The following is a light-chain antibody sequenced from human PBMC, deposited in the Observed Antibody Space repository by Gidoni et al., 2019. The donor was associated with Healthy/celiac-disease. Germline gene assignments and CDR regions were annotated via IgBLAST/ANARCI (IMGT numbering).Light chain of an antibody. CDR2: DAS. V-gene: IGKV1-33*01. CDR1: QDIRNY. Sequence: DIQMTQSPSSLSASVGDRVTITCQASQDIRNYLNWYQQKPGKAPKLLIYDASNLETGVPSRFSGSGSGTDFKFTISSLQPEDIATYYCKQYDNLPWTFGQGTKVEIK. J-gene: IGKJ1*01. CDR3: KQYDNLPWT.